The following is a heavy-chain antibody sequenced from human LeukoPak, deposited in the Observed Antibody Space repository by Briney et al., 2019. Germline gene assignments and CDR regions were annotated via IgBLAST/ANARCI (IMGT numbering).Heavy chain of an antibody. CDR2: INPSGGST. J-gene: IGHJ4*02. V-gene: IGHV1-46*01. CDR1: GYTFTSYY. CDR3: AAPSGSRPLYYFDY. D-gene: IGHD5-12*01. Sequence: ASVKVSCKASGYTFTSYYMHWVRQAPGQGLEWMGIINPSGGSTSYAQKFQGRVTMTRDMSTSTVYMELSSLRSDDTAVYYCAAPSGSRPLYYFDYWGQGTLVTVSS.